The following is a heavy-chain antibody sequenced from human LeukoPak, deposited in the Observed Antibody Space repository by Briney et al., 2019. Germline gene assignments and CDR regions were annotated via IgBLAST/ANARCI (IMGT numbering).Heavy chain of an antibody. D-gene: IGHD2-2*01. CDR3: ARDIGGDQLLSLDYYYYGMDV. CDR2: INPNSGGT. V-gene: IGHV1-2*02. Sequence: ASVKVSCKASAYTFTGYYMHWVRQAPGQGLEWMGWINPNSGGTNYAQKFQGRVTMTRDTSISTAYMELSRLRSDDTAVYYCARDIGGDQLLSLDYYYYGMDVWGQGTTVTVSS. J-gene: IGHJ6*02. CDR1: AYTFTGYY.